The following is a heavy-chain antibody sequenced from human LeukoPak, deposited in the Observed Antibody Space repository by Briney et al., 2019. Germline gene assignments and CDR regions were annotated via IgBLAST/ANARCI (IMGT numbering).Heavy chain of an antibody. CDR3: ARARMATIFDY. D-gene: IGHD5-12*01. J-gene: IGHJ4*02. Sequence: PSETLSLTCTVSGGSISSYYWSWIRQPPGKGLEWIGYIYYSGSTYYNPSLKSRVTISVDTSKNQFSLKLSSVTAADTAVYYCARARMATIFDYWGQGTLVTVSS. CDR2: IYYSGST. CDR1: GGSISSYY. V-gene: IGHV4-59*06.